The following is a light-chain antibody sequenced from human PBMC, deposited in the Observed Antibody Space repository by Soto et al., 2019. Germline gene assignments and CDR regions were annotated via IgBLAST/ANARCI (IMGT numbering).Light chain of an antibody. CDR3: CSYTTSSSYV. J-gene: IGLJ1*01. CDR2: DVS. CDR1: SSDVGAYNF. Sequence: QSALTQPPSVSGSPGQSVTISCTGTSSDVGAYNFVSWYQQYPGKAPKLIIFDVSARPSGVPDRFSGSKSGNTASLTISGLQADDEADYYCCSYTTSSSYVFGAGTKLTVL. V-gene: IGLV2-11*01.